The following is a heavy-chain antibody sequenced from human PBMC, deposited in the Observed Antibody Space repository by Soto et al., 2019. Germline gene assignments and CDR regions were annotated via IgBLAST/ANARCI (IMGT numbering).Heavy chain of an antibody. Sequence: QVQLVQSAAEVERPGASVKVSCQISGYSFPAFYIHWVRQAPGQGLGWVGWFNPKTGGANSAQKFQGRVTMTRATSISTVYMDLSGLTSDDTAVYYCARASAAATSWFDYWGQGTLVTVSS. CDR2: FNPKTGGA. D-gene: IGHD6-25*01. V-gene: IGHV1-2*02. J-gene: IGHJ5*01. CDR3: ARASAAATSWFDY. CDR1: GYSFPAFY.